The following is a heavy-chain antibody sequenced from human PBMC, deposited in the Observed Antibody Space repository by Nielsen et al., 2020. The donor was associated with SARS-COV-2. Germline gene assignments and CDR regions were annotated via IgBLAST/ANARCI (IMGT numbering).Heavy chain of an antibody. CDR1: GFTFSSYG. D-gene: IGHD6-13*01. CDR3: AKIAAAGTASY. V-gene: IGHV3-30*02. J-gene: IGHJ4*02. Sequence: GGSLRLSCAASGFTFSSYGMHWVRQAPGKGLEWVAVIWYDGSNKYYADSVKGRFTISRDNSKNTLYLQMNSLRAEDTALYYCAKIAAAGTASYWGQGTLVTVSS. CDR2: IWYDGSNK.